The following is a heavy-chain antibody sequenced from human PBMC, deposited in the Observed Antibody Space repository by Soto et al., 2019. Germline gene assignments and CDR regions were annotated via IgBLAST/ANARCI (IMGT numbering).Heavy chain of an antibody. CDR1: GGSISSGGYY. D-gene: IGHD3-22*01. J-gene: IGHJ4*02. CDR2: IYYSGST. V-gene: IGHV4-31*03. CDR3: ARGKYYYDSSGYYPRYYFDY. Sequence: SETLSLTCTVSGGSISSGGYYWSWIRQHPGKGLEWIGYIYYSGSTYYNPSLKSRVTISVDTSKNQFSLKLSSVTAADTAVYYCARGKYYYDSSGYYPRYYFDYWGQGTLVTVSS.